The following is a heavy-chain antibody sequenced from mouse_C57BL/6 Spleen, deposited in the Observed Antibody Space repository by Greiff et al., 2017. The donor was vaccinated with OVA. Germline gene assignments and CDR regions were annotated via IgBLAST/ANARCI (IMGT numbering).Heavy chain of an antibody. J-gene: IGHJ2*01. CDR3: ARSDYGSSLYYFDY. CDR2: INPGSGGT. CDR1: GYAFTNYL. D-gene: IGHD1-1*01. V-gene: IGHV1-54*01. Sequence: QVQLQQSGAELVRPGTSVKVSCKASGYAFTNYLIEWVKQRPGQGLEWIGVINPGSGGTNYNEKFKGKATLNADKSSSTAYMQLSSLTSEDSAVYFCARSDYGSSLYYFDYWGQGTTLTVSS.